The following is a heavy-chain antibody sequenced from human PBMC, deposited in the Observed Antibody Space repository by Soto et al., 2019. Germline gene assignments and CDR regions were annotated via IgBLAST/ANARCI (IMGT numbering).Heavy chain of an antibody. Sequence: QVQLVESGGGVVQPGRSLRLSCAASGFTFRSYAMHWVRQAPGKGLEWVTVISYDGSNKYYADSVKGRFTISRDNSENTLYLQMNSLRAEDTAVYYCARAPGDYGEYYFHYWGQGTLVTVSS. CDR1: GFTFRSYA. J-gene: IGHJ4*02. CDR3: ARAPGDYGEYYFHY. D-gene: IGHD4-17*01. CDR2: ISYDGSNK. V-gene: IGHV3-30-3*01.